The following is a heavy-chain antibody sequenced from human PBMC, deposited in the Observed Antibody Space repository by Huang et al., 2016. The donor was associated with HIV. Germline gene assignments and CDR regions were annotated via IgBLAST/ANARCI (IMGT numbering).Heavy chain of an antibody. J-gene: IGHJ3*01. D-gene: IGHD5-12*01. Sequence: QVQLVESGGGVVQPGRSLRLSCAASGFSFANYAIHWVRQAPGKRLECVTCILNDGSSRYYSDSVKGRFTISRDNFKNALYLQMNRLRGDDTAVYYCTREYTVAGAFDLWGQGTMVTVSS. CDR2: ILNDGSSR. CDR3: TREYTVAGAFDL. CDR1: GFSFANYA. V-gene: IGHV3-30-3*01.